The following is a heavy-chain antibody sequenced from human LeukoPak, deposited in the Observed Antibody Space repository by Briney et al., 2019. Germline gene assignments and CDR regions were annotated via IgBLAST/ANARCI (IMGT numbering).Heavy chain of an antibody. V-gene: IGHV3-30-3*02. J-gene: IGHJ4*02. CDR2: ISYDGSNK. CDR3: AKNNSPLDY. D-gene: IGHD1-1*01. Sequence: GGSLRLSCAASGFTFSSYAMHWVRQAPSKGLEWVAVISYDGSNKYYADSVKGRFTISRDNSKNTLYLQMNSLRAEDTAVYYCAKNNSPLDYWGQGILVTVSS. CDR1: GFTFSSYA.